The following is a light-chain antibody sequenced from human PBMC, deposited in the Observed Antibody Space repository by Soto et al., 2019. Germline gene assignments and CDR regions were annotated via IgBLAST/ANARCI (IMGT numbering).Light chain of an antibody. Sequence: QSVLTQPASVSGSPGASITLSFSGSISDIGSHNYVSWYRQYPGEAPRLLIYEVHYRPSGVSSRFSGSKSGNTASLPISGLQAADEADYYCASYLTTSPLEVFGTGTKVTVL. CDR2: EVH. CDR3: ASYLTTSPLEV. CDR1: ISDIGSHNY. J-gene: IGLJ1*01. V-gene: IGLV2-14*01.